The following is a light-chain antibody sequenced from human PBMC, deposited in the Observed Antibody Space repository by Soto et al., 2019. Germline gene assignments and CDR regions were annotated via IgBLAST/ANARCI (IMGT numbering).Light chain of an antibody. J-gene: IGLJ1*01. V-gene: IGLV4-69*01. CDR3: QTWGSGIHYV. CDR1: SGHSSYA. CDR2: LNSDGSH. Sequence: QLVLTQSPSASASQGASVNLTCTRSSGHSSYAIAWHQQQPEKGPRSLMKLNSDGSHSKGDGIPDRFSGSSSGAERYLTISSLQSEDEADYYCQTWGSGIHYVFGTGTKLTVL.